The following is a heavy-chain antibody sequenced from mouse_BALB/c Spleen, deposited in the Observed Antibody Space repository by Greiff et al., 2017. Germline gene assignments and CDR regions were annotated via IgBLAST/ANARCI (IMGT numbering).Heavy chain of an antibody. J-gene: IGHJ4*01. CDR3: ARQRDGSSPYAMDY. V-gene: IGHV5-12-2*01. D-gene: IGHD1-1*01. CDR2: ISNGGGST. Sequence: VKVVESGGGLVQPGGSLKLSCAASGFTFSSYTMSWVRQTPEKRLEWVAYISNGGGSTYYPDTVKGRFTISRDNAKNTLYLQMSSLKSEDTAMYYCARQRDGSSPYAMDYWGQGTSVTVSS. CDR1: GFTFSSYT.